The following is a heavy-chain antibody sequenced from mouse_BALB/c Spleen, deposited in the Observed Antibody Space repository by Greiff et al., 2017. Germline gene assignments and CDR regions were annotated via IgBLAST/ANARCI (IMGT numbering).Heavy chain of an antibody. Sequence: EVHLVESGGGLVQPGGSRKLSCAASGFTFSSFGMHWVRQAPEKGLEWVAYISSGSSTIYYADTVKGRFTISRDNPKNTLFLQMTSLRSEDTAMYYCARSDRYDVFDYWGQGTTLTVSS. CDR3: ARSDRYDVFDY. D-gene: IGHD2-14*01. CDR2: ISSGSSTI. V-gene: IGHV5-17*02. CDR1: GFTFSSFG. J-gene: IGHJ2*01.